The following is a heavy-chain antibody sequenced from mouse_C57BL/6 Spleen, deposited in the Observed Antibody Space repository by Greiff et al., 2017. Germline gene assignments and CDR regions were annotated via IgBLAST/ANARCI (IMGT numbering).Heavy chain of an antibody. V-gene: IGHV7-3*01. D-gene: IGHD1-1*01. CDR3: ARWGSSSYAMDY. CDR2: IRNKANGYTT. CDR1: GFTFTDYY. J-gene: IGHJ4*01. Sequence: EVQGVESGGGLVQPGGSLSLSCAASGFTFTDYYMSWVRQPPGKALEWLGFIRNKANGYTTEYSASVKGRFTISRDNSQSILYLQMNALRAEDSATYYCARWGSSSYAMDYWGQGTSVTVSS.